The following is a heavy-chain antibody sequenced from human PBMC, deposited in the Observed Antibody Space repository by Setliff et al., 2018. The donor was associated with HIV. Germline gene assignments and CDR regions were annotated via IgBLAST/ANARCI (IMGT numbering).Heavy chain of an antibody. CDR3: ARDATRGGDMDV. V-gene: IGHV3-72*01. J-gene: IGHJ6*03. CDR1: GFIFSDYH. Sequence: GGSLRLSCAASGFIFSDYHMDWVRQVPGKGLEWVGRGRHKRNSYTTEYAASGKGRFTISRDDSTNSVHLQMNSLRTEDTAVYFCARDATRGGDMDVWAKGTTVTVSS. D-gene: IGHD2-15*01. CDR2: GRHKRNSYTT.